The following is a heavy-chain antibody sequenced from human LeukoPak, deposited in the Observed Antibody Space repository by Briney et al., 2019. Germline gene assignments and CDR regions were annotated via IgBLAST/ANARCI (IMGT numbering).Heavy chain of an antibody. J-gene: IGHJ4*02. D-gene: IGHD2-2*01. CDR1: GGSISSYY. CDR3: ARLFKPAFEY. CDR2: IYYSGST. V-gene: IGHV4-59*12. Sequence: SETLSLTCTVSGGSISSYYWSRIRRPPGKGLEWIGYIYYSGSTNYNPSLKSRVTISVDTSKNQFSLKLSSVTAADTAVYYCARLFKPAFEYWGQGILVTVSS.